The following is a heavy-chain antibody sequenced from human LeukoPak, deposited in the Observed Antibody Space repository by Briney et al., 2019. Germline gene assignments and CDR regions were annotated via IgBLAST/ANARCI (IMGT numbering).Heavy chain of an antibody. Sequence: ASVKVSCKASGGTFSSYAISWVRQAPGQGLEWMGGIIPIFGTANYAQKFQGRVTITADESTSTAYMELSSLRSEDTAVYYCARAIQGYCSSTSCYLAGAYYYMDVWGKGTTVTVSS. CDR2: IIPIFGTA. CDR3: ARAIQGYCSSTSCYLAGAYYYMDV. V-gene: IGHV1-69*13. CDR1: GGTFSSYA. D-gene: IGHD2-2*01. J-gene: IGHJ6*03.